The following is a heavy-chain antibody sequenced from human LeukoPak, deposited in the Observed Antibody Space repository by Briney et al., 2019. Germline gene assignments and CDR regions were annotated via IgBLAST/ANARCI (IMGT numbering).Heavy chain of an antibody. Sequence: ASVKVSCKASGYTFTSYGISWVRQAPGQGLEWMGWISAYNGNTNYAQKLQGRVTMTTDTSTSTAYMELRSLRSDDTAVYYRARERGSSSWLFTYYYYYGMDVWGQGTTVTVSS. D-gene: IGHD6-13*01. CDR3: ARERGSSSWLFTYYYYYGMDV. CDR1: GYTFTSYG. CDR2: ISAYNGNT. J-gene: IGHJ6*02. V-gene: IGHV1-18*01.